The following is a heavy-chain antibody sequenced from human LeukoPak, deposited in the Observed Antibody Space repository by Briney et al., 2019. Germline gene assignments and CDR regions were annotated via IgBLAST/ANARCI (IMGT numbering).Heavy chain of an antibody. CDR1: GYSFTSYW. Sequence: GESLKISCKGSGYSFTSYWISWVRQMPGKGLEWMGRIDPSDSYTNYSPSFQGHVTISADKSISTAYLQWSSLKVSDTAMYYCARVLSSSTSYWGQGTLVTVSS. J-gene: IGHJ4*02. CDR2: IDPSDSYT. V-gene: IGHV5-10-1*01. D-gene: IGHD6-6*01. CDR3: ARVLSSSTSY.